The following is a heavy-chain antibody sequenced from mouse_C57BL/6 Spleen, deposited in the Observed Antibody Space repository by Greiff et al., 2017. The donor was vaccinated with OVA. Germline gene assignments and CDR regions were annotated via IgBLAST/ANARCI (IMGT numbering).Heavy chain of an antibody. CDR2: IHPTSGST. CDR1: GYTFTSYW. D-gene: IGHD2-4*01. J-gene: IGHJ4*01. V-gene: IGHV1-64*01. CDR3: ARDYEYDGGDAMDY. Sequence: QVQLQQPGAELVKPGASVKLSCKASGYTFTSYWMHWVKQRPGQGLEWVGLIHPTSGSTNYNEKFKSKATLTVDKSSSTAYMQLSSLTSEDSAVYYCARDYEYDGGDAMDYWGQGTSVTVSS.